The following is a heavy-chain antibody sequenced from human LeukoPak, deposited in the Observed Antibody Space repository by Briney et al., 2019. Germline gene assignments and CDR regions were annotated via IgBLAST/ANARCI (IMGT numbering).Heavy chain of an antibody. V-gene: IGHV3-23*01. CDR3: ARGRAYRAAAGSYFDY. J-gene: IGHJ4*02. D-gene: IGHD6-13*01. CDR1: GFTFSSYA. CDR2: ISGSGGST. Sequence: GGSLRLSCAASGFTFSSYAMSWVRQATGKGLEWVSAISGSGGSTYYADSVKGRFTISRDNSKNTLYLQMNSLRAEDTAVYYCARGRAYRAAAGSYFDYWGQGTLLTVSS.